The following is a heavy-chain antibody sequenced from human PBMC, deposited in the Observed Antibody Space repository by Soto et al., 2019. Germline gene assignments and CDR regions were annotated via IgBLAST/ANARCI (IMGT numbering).Heavy chain of an antibody. CDR2: ISYDGSNK. Sequence: GGSLRLSCAASGFTFSSYAMHWVRQAPGKGLEWVAVISYDGSNKYYADSVKGRFTISRDNSKNTLYLQMNSLRAEDTAVYYCARGRGPLLWFGDLFDPWGQGTLVTVSS. J-gene: IGHJ5*02. CDR3: ARGRGPLLWFGDLFDP. V-gene: IGHV3-30-3*01. D-gene: IGHD3-10*01. CDR1: GFTFSSYA.